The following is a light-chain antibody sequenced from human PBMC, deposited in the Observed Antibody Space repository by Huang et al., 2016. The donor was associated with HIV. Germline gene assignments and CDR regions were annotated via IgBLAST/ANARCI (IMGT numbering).Light chain of an antibody. J-gene: IGKJ4*01. V-gene: IGKV1-33*01. CDR1: QDITNY. CDR2: DAS. Sequence: DIQMIQSPSSLSASVGDRVTITCHASQDITNYLNWYQHKQGRAPNLLIYDASNLETGVPSRFSGGGSGTDFTFTISSLQPEDIATYYCQHYDEVPLTFGGGTKVDI. CDR3: QHYDEVPLT.